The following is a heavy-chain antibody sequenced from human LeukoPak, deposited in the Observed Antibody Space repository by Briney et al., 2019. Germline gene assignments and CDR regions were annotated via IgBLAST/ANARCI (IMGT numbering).Heavy chain of an antibody. CDR1: GFTFSSYS. J-gene: IGHJ4*02. V-gene: IGHV3-48*04. CDR3: ARSNYYDSSGYPSFDN. Sequence: PGGSLRLSCAASGFTFSSYSMNWVRQAPGKGLEWISYISSSSRTIYYADSVKGRFTISRDNAKGSLFLQMNSLRAEDTAVYYCARSNYYDSSGYPSFDNWGQGTLVTVSS. CDR2: ISSSSRTI. D-gene: IGHD3-22*01.